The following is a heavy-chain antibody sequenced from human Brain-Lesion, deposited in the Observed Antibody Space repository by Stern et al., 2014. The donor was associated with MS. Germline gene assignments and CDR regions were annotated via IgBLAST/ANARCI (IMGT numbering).Heavy chain of an antibody. Sequence: EVQLVESGGVVVQPGGSLRLSCAASGFTFDDYAMHWVRQAPGKGLELVSLITLDGGSSSYTDSVKGRFSISRDNRKSFLYLQINSLSPEDPALYYCAGGLGFWGRGTLVTVSS. CDR2: ITLDGGSS. J-gene: IGHJ4*02. D-gene: IGHD2-21*01. CDR3: AGGLGF. V-gene: IGHV3-43D*03. CDR1: GFTFDDYA.